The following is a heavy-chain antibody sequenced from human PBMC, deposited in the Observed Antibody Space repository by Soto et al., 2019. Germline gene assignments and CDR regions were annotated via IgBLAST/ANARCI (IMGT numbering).Heavy chain of an antibody. CDR2: IWYDGSNI. D-gene: IGHD3-22*01. V-gene: IGHV3-33*01. CDR1: GFTFSSYG. J-gene: IGHJ4*02. CDR3: ARGQFDDSSGGFDY. Sequence: QVQLVESGGGVVQPGRSLRLSCAAFGFTFSSYGMHWVRQAPGKGLEWVAVIWYDGSNIYYADSVKGRFIISRDNFKYTLYLQMNSLRPEDTAVYYCARGQFDDSSGGFDYWGQGTLVTVSS.